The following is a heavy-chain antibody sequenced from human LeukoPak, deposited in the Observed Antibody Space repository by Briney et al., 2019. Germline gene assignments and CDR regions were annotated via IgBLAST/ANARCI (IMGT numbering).Heavy chain of an antibody. CDR2: INHNGNVN. Sequence: GGSLSLSCAASGFTFSGYWRNWAGQAPGKGLEWVASINHNGNVNYYVDSVKGRFTISRDNAKNSLYLQVSNLRAEDTAVYFCARGGGLDVWGQGATVTVSS. J-gene: IGHJ6*02. CDR3: ARGGGLDV. D-gene: IGHD3-16*01. V-gene: IGHV3-7*03. CDR1: GFTFSGYW.